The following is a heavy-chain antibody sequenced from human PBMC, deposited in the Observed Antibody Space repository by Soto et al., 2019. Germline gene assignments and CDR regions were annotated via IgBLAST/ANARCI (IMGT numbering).Heavy chain of an antibody. CDR2: IYYSGGT. V-gene: IGHV4-59*08. CDR1: GGSISSYY. CDR3: ARLVYSSGWYYFDY. J-gene: IGHJ4*02. D-gene: IGHD6-19*01. Sequence: QVQLQESGPGLVKPSETLSLTCTVSGGSISSYYWSWIRQPPGKGLEWIGYIYYSGGTNYNPSLKSRVTISVDTSKNQFSLKLSSVTAADTAVYYCARLVYSSGWYYFDYWGQGTLVTVSS.